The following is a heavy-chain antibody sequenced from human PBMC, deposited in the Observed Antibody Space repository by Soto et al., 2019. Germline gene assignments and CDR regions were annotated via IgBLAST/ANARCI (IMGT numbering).Heavy chain of an antibody. CDR3: AKEIAAAKATNYYYSGLDV. D-gene: IGHD6-13*01. CDR1: GFTFSSYG. V-gene: IGHV3-30*18. Sequence: QVQLVESGGGVVQPGRSLRLSCAASGFTFSSYGMHWVRQAPGKGLEWVAVMSSDGSNKYYAESVKGRFTISRDNSKNSLYLQMNSLRAEDTAVYYCAKEIAAAKATNYYYSGLDVWGQGTTVTVSS. J-gene: IGHJ6*02. CDR2: MSSDGSNK.